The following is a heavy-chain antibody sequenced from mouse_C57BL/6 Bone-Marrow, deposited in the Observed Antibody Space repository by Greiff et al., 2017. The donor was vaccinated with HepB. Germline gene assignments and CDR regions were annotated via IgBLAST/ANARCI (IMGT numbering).Heavy chain of an antibody. CDR2: INPSNGGT. CDR3: ARSLYYYGSSYAMDY. Sequence: VQRVESGTELVKPGASVKLSCKASGYTFTSYWMHWVKQRPGQGLEWIGNINPSNGGTNYNEKFKSKATLTVDKSSSTAYMQLSSLTSEDSAVYYCARSLYYYGSSYAMDYWGQGTSVTVSS. V-gene: IGHV1-53*01. D-gene: IGHD1-1*01. J-gene: IGHJ4*01. CDR1: GYTFTSYW.